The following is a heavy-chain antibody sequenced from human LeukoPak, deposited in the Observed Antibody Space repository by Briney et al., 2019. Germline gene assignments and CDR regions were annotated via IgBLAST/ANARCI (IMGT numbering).Heavy chain of an antibody. J-gene: IGHJ6*02. D-gene: IGHD4-17*01. Sequence: GGSLRLSCAVSGLTFSSSWMDWVRQAPGKGLEWVASINPDGNKKYSADSVKGRFTISRDNSKNTLYLQMNSLRAEDTAVYYCAKVSYGDYYYGMDVWGQGTTVTVSS. CDR2: INPDGNKK. CDR1: GLTFSSSW. CDR3: AKVSYGDYYYGMDV. V-gene: IGHV3-7*01.